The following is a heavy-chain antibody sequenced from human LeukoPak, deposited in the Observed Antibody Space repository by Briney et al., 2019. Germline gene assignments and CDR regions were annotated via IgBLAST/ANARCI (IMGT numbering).Heavy chain of an antibody. CDR2: ISWNSGSIGYADSVKGRSIGYADSVKGRSI. CDR3: AKAPYRTIVYAFDI. CDR1: GFTFDDYA. D-gene: IGHD3-3*01. V-gene: IGHV3-9*01. Sequence: GGSLRLSCAASGFTFDDYAMHWVRQAPGKGLEWVSAISWNSGSIGYADSVKGRSIGYADSVKGRSIGYADSVKGRFTISRDNAKNSLYLQMNSLRAEDTALYYCAKAPYRTIVYAFDIWGQGTMVTVSS. J-gene: IGHJ3*02.